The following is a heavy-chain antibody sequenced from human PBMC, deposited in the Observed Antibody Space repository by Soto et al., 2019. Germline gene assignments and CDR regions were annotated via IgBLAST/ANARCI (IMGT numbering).Heavy chain of an antibody. CDR1: GNSFTSYW. CDR3: ARLGYCRGGDCSSAAGGYMVY. V-gene: IGHV5-51*01. Sequence: PXESLKISWKSSGNSFTSYWIDLVLQMPGKGLEWMGIIYPGDSDTKYSPSFQGQVTISADRSISTAFLQWSRLEASDTAMYYCARLGYCRGGDCSSAAGGYMVYWGQGTLVTVSS. J-gene: IGHJ4*02. D-gene: IGHD2-15*01. CDR2: IYPGDSDT.